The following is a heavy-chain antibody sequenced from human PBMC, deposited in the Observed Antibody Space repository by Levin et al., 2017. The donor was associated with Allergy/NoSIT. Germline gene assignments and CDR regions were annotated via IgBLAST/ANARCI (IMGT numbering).Heavy chain of an antibody. CDR3: ARFYDSSGYPTYDY. D-gene: IGHD3-22*01. V-gene: IGHV3-13*01. CDR2: IGTAGDT. Sequence: GGSLRLSCAASGFTFSSYDMHWVRQATGKGLEWVSAIGTAGDTYYPGSVKGRFTISRENAKNSLYLQMNSLRAGDTAVYYCARFYDSSGYPTYDYWGQGTLVTVSS. CDR1: GFTFSSYD. J-gene: IGHJ4*02.